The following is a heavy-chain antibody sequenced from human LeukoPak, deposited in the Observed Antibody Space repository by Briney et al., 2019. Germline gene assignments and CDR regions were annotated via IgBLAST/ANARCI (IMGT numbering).Heavy chain of an antibody. V-gene: IGHV3-23*01. CDR2: ISGSGGST. CDR1: GFTFSSYT. D-gene: IGHD2-15*01. J-gene: IGHJ3*02. Sequence: GGSLRLSCAASGFTFSSYTFSWVRQAPGKRLEWVSAISGSGGSTYYADSVKGRFTISRYNSKNTLYLEMNSLRAEDTAVYYCAKGDSSGGWCFYDCVGIWAQGTMVTVSS. CDR3: AKGDSSGGWCFYDCVGI.